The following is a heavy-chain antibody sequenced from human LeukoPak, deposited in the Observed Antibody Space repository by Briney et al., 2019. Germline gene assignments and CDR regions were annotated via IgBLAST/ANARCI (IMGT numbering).Heavy chain of an antibody. D-gene: IGHD3-10*01. J-gene: IGHJ5*02. Sequence: AASVKVSCKASGGTFSSYAISWVRQAPGQGLKWMGGIIPIFGTANYAQKFQGRVTITTDESTSTAYMELSSLRSEDTAVYYCASSAGRYDWFDPWGQGTLVTVSS. CDR1: GGTFSSYA. V-gene: IGHV1-69*05. CDR3: ASSAGRYDWFDP. CDR2: IIPIFGTA.